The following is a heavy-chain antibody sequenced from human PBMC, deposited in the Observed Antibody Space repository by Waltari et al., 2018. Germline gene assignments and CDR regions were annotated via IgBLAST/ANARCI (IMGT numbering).Heavy chain of an antibody. V-gene: IGHV5-51*01. CDR3: ARPAYCSGGSCPLDY. CDR1: GYSFTSYW. Sequence: EVQLVQSGAEVKKPGESLKISCKGSGYSFTSYWIGWVRQMPGKGLEWMGSIYPGDSDTRYSPSFQGQVTISADKSISTAYLQWSSLKASDTAMYYCARPAYCSGGSCPLDYWGQGTLVTVSS. D-gene: IGHD2-15*01. J-gene: IGHJ4*02. CDR2: IYPGDSDT.